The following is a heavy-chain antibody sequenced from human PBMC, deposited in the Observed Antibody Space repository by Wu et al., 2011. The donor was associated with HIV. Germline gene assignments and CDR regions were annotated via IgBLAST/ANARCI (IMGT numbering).Heavy chain of an antibody. CDR2: VIPXFGTA. J-gene: IGHJ6*02. CDR3: ARGQSTAAAADYYYYGMDV. CDR1: GDSSSYA. D-gene: IGHD6-13*01. Sequence: GDSSSYASQLGRRTGPRTRDVEWMEGVIPXFGTANYAQKFQGRVTINTDESTSTAYMELSSLRSEDTAVYYCARGQSTAAAADYYYYGMDVWGQGTTVTVSS. V-gene: IGHV1-69*05.